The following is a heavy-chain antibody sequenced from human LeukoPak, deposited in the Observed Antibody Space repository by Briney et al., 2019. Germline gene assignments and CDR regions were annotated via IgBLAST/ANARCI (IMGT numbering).Heavy chain of an antibody. J-gene: IGHJ4*02. Sequence: GASVKVSCKASGYTFSNYYLNGVRQAPGQGLEGMGIVNPRDGSTSYAQKFRGRVTMTRDTSTTTVYMGLDSLRSEDTAVYFCGRGREYGGYQEYYFDSWGQGTLVSVSS. CDR3: GRGREYGGYQEYYFDS. V-gene: IGHV1-46*01. CDR2: VNPRDGST. CDR1: GYTFSNYY. D-gene: IGHD2-15*01.